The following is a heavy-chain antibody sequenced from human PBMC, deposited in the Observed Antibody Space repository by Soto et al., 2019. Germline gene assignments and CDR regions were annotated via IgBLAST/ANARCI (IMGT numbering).Heavy chain of an antibody. CDR1: GASLSSYY. CDR2: IYHSGST. V-gene: IGHV4-59*12. J-gene: IGHJ6*02. CDR3: ARVPDV. Sequence: SETLSLTCVVSGASLSSYYWSWIRQPPGKGLEWIGYIYHSGSTYYNPSLKSRVTISVDRSKNQFSLKLSSVTAADTAVYYCARVPDVWGQGTTVTVSS.